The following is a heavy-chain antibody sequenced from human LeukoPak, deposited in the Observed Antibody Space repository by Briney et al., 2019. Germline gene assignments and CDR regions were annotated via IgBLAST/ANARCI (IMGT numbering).Heavy chain of an antibody. CDR1: GGSISSYY. CDR3: ARDLGFGELLGWFDP. CDR2: IYYSGST. Sequence: SETLSLTCTVSGGSISSYYWSWIRQPPGKGLEWIGYIYYSGSTNYNPSLKSRVTISVETSKNQFSLKLSSVAAAATAVYYCARDLGFGELLGWFDPWGQGTLVTVSS. D-gene: IGHD3-10*01. V-gene: IGHV4-59*12. J-gene: IGHJ5*02.